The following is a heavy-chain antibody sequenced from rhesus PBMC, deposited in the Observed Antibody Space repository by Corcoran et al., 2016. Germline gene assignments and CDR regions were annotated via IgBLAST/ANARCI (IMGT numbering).Heavy chain of an antibody. D-gene: IGHD4-23*01. V-gene: IGHV4S14*01. CDR1: GGSSSGYYY. CDR3: ASVNTVTDGDY. J-gene: IGHJ4*01. Sequence: QVQLQESGPGLVKPSETLSLTCAVSGGSSSGYYYWSWIPHPPGKGLEWIGSIYGSGGSNYLKPSLKSRVTLSVDTSKNPFSLKLSSVTAADTAVYYCASVNTVTDGDYWGQGVLVTVSS. CDR2: IYGSGGSN.